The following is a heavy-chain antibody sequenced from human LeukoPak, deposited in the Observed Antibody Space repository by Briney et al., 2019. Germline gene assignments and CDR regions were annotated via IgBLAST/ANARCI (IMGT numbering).Heavy chain of an antibody. CDR1: GGSIRSYY. D-gene: IGHD1-26*01. CDR2: LYYSGST. J-gene: IGHJ6*03. V-gene: IGHV4-59*01. CDR3: TSGSYSFYYMDV. Sequence: KSSETLSLTCTVSGGSIRSYYWSWIRQPPGKGLEWIGYLYYSGSTNYNPSLKSRVTISVDTSKNQFSLKLSSVTAADTAVYYCTSGSYSFYYMDVWGKGTTVTVSS.